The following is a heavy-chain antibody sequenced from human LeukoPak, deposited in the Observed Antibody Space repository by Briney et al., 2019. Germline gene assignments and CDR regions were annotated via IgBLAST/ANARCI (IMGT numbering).Heavy chain of an antibody. CDR2: ISGSGGST. V-gene: IGHV3-23*01. CDR3: AKDSIVYYYYYMDV. D-gene: IGHD3-16*02. J-gene: IGHJ6*03. CDR1: GFTFSSYG. Sequence: GGSLRLSCAASGFTFSSYGMSWVRQVPGKGLEWVSGISGSGGSTNYADSVKGRFTISRDKSKNTLYLHMNSLRAEDTAVYYCAKDSIVYYYYYMDVWGKGTTVTVSS.